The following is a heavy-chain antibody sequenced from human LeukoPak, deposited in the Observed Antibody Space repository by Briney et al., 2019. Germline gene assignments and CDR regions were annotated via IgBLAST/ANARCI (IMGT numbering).Heavy chain of an antibody. CDR1: GYTFTSYD. V-gene: IGHV1-8*01. D-gene: IGHD3-10*01. J-gene: IGHJ3*02. Sequence: ASVKVSCKASGYTFTSYDINWVRQATGQGLEWMGWMNPNSGNTGYAQKFQGRVTMTRNTSISTAYMELSSLRSEDTAVYYCARGSITMVRGVRSHAFDIWGQGTMVTVSS. CDR2: MNPNSGNT. CDR3: ARGSITMVRGVRSHAFDI.